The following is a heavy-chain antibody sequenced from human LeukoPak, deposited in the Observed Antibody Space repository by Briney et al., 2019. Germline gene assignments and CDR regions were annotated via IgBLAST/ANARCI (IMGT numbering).Heavy chain of an antibody. CDR1: GYTFTNYG. V-gene: IGHV1-69*04. CDR3: ARDLYRSGGSVDY. Sequence: GASVKVSCKASGYTFTNYGISWVRQAPGQGLEWMGRIIPILGIANYAQKFQGRVTITADKSTSTAYMELSSLRSEDTAVYYCARDLYRSGGSVDYWGQGTLVTVSS. J-gene: IGHJ4*02. D-gene: IGHD2-15*01. CDR2: IIPILGIA.